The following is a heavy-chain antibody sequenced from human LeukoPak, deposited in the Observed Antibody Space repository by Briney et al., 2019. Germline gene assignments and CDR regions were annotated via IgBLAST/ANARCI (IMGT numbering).Heavy chain of an antibody. V-gene: IGHV4-34*01. D-gene: IGHD3-22*01. CDR3: ARGPQIVVVIHPFDY. J-gene: IGHJ4*02. CDR2: INHSGST. CDR1: GGSFSGYY. Sequence: SETLSLTCAGYGGSFSGYYWSWIRQPPGKGLEWIGEINHSGSTNYNPSLKSRVTISVDTSKNQFSLKLSSVTAADTAVYYCARGPQIVVVIHPFDYWGQGTLDTVSS.